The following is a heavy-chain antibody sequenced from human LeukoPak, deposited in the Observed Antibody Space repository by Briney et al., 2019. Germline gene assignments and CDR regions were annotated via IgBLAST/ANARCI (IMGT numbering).Heavy chain of an antibody. D-gene: IGHD5-18*01. V-gene: IGHV4-59*08. CDR3: ARQVDTAMIYYYMDV. Sequence: SETLPLTCTVSGGSISAYYWSWIRQPPGKGLEWVGYIYSSGNTNYNPSLKSRVTISVDTSQNQFSLSLSSVTATDTAVYYCARQVDTAMIYYYMDVRGKGTTVTVSS. J-gene: IGHJ6*03. CDR1: GGSISAYY. CDR2: IYSSGNT.